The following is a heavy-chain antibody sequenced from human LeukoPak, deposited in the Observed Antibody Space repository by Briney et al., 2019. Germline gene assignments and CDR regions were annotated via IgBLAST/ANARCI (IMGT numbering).Heavy chain of an antibody. V-gene: IGHV3-21*01. J-gene: IGHJ4*02. CDR3: ARVYSSSWGSEDY. CDR2: ISSSSSYI. CDR1: KFSFSSDS. D-gene: IGHD6-13*01. Sequence: GGSLRLSCAASKFSFSSDSMNWVRQAPGKGLEWVSSISSSSSYIYYADSVKGRFTISRDNAKNSLYLQMNSLRAEDTAVYYCARVYSSSWGSEDYWGQGTLVTVSS.